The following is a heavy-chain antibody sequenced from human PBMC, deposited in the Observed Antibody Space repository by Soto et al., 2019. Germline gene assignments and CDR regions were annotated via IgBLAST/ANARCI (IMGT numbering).Heavy chain of an antibody. J-gene: IGHJ4*02. Sequence: EVQLVESGGGLVKPGGSLRLSCAASGFTFSSYSMNWVRQAPGKGLEWVSSISSSSSYIYYADSVKGRFTISRENAKNPLYQQMNRQRAEETAGYYGGRGRRIGGASKGGWDYWCQGTLLTVSS. CDR3: GRGRRIGGASKGGWDY. CDR2: ISSSSSYI. CDR1: GFTFSSYS. D-gene: IGHD1-26*01. V-gene: IGHV3-21*01.